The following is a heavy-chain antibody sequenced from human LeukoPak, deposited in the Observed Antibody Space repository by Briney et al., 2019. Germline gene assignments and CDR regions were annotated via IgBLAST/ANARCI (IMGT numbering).Heavy chain of an antibody. CDR1: GGSISSSSYY. Sequence: PSETLSLTCTVSGGSISSSSYYWGWIRQPPGKGLEWIGSIYYSGSTYYNPSLKSRVTISVDTSKNQFSLKLSSVTAADTAVYYCARDRGGIVGARSAFDIWGQGTMVTVSS. CDR3: ARDRGGIVGARSAFDI. J-gene: IGHJ3*02. V-gene: IGHV4-39*02. D-gene: IGHD1-26*01. CDR2: IYYSGST.